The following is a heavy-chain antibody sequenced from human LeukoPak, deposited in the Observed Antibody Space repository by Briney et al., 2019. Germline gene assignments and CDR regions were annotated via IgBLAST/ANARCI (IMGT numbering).Heavy chain of an antibody. J-gene: IGHJ3*02. CDR3: AKSNGYGLVDI. CDR1: GGSFSGYY. D-gene: IGHD3-10*01. V-gene: IGHV4-34*01. Sequence: SETLSLTCAVYGGSFSGYYWSWIRQPPGKGLEWIGEINHSGSTNYNPSLKSRVTISVGTSKNQFSLKLSSVTAADTAVYYCAKSNGYGLVDIWGQGTMVTVSS. CDR2: INHSGST.